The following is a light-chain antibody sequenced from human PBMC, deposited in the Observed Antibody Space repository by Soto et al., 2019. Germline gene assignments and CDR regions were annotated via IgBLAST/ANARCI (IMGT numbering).Light chain of an antibody. Sequence: SYELTQPPSVSVAPGQTARITCGGNDIGGKSVHWYQQQPGQAPVLVVYVDSDRPSGIPERFSGSNSGNTATLIISRVEAGDEADYYCQVWDSSSDHSEVVFGGGTKLTVL. J-gene: IGLJ2*01. V-gene: IGLV3-21*02. CDR2: VDS. CDR1: DIGGKS. CDR3: QVWDSSSDHSEVV.